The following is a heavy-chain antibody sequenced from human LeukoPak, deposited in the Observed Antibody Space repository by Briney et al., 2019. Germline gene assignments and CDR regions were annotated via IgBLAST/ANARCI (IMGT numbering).Heavy chain of an antibody. D-gene: IGHD2-2*01. J-gene: IGHJ4*02. CDR3: TRAPHPRCSSSGCYLAY. Sequence: GGSLRLSCSTSGFTFGDYAMSWVRQAPGKGLEWVGFIQAKAYGGATKYAASVNGRFSISRDDSQSIANLQMNDLKTEDTAVYYCTRAPHPRCSSSGCYLAYWGQGTLVTVSS. CDR2: IQAKAYGGAT. V-gene: IGHV3-49*04. CDR1: GFTFGDYA.